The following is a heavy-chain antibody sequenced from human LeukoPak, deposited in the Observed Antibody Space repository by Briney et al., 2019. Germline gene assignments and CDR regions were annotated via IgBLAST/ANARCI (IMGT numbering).Heavy chain of an antibody. CDR2: ISVNGETT. CDR1: GFSVSSYG. Sequence: GSLRLSCAVSGFSVSSYGMSWVRQAPGKGLEWISAISVNGETTYYANSVKGRFIISRDNSENTLYLQMNSLRAEDTAVYYCAQGYSSGWYPYWGQGSLVSVSS. CDR3: AQGYSSGWYPY. J-gene: IGHJ4*02. D-gene: IGHD6-19*01. V-gene: IGHV3-23*01.